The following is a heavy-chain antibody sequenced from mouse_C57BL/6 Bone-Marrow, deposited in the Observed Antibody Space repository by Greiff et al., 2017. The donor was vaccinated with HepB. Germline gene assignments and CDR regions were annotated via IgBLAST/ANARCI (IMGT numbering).Heavy chain of an antibody. CDR3: ARGTTVVAFYWYFDV. CDR1: GYTFTDYY. V-gene: IGHV1-76*01. D-gene: IGHD1-1*01. CDR2: IYPGSGNT. Sequence: VKLQQSGAELVRPGASVKLSCKASGYTFTDYYINWVKQRPGQGLEWIARIYPGSGNTYYNEKFKGKATLTAEKSSSTAYMQLSSLTSEDSAVYFWARGTTVVAFYWYFDVWGTGTTVTVSS. J-gene: IGHJ1*03.